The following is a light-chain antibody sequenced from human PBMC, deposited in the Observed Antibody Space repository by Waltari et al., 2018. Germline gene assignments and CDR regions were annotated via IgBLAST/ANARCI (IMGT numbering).Light chain of an antibody. CDR2: DNN. J-gene: IGLJ2*01. CDR1: GSNIGHNF. V-gene: IGLV1-51*01. Sequence: QSVLTQPPSVSAAPGQKVTPSCSGTGSNIGHNFVTWYQQLPGTAPKLLIYDNNKRPSGIPDRFSGSKSGTSATLGITGLQTGDEADYYCGTWDTDLSVVFGGGTKLTVL. CDR3: GTWDTDLSVV.